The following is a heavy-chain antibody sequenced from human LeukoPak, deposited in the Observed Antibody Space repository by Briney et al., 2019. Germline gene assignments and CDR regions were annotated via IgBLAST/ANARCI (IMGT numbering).Heavy chain of an antibody. Sequence: ASVKVSCKTSGYSFANYGVSWVRQAPGQGLEWMGWINVYNGDTNYAQKFQGRVTMTTDTSTTTAYMELRSLRSDDTALYYCAREDVYTIATRIDYWGQGTLVTVSS. D-gene: IGHD5-24*01. J-gene: IGHJ4*02. CDR2: INVYNGDT. CDR3: AREDVYTIATRIDY. V-gene: IGHV1-18*01. CDR1: GYSFANYG.